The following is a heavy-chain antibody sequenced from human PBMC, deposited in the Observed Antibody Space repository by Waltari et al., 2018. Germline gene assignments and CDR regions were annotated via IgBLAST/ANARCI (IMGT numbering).Heavy chain of an antibody. CDR2: IYYSGGT. CDR3: ARGDQQLLRSFGY. V-gene: IGHV4-39*01. CDR1: GGSISSSSYY. D-gene: IGHD6-13*01. J-gene: IGHJ4*02. Sequence: QLQLQESGPGLVKPSETLSLTCTVSGGSISSSSYYWGWIRQPPGKGLEWIGSIYYSGGTYYNPSLKSRVTIAVDTAKNQFSMKLSSGTAADTAVYYCARGDQQLLRSFGYWGQGTLVTVSS.